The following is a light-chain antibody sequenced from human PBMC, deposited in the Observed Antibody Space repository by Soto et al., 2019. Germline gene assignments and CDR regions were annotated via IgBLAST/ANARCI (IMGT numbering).Light chain of an antibody. CDR1: SSDVGSNNH. Sequence: QSVLTQPASVSGSPGQSITISCTGTSSDVGSNNHVSWYQQHPGKAPKLIIYEGSERPSGVSNRFSGSKSANTASLTISGLQADDDGDYYCSSYAGGSSMVFGGGTKLTVL. CDR3: SSYAGGSSMV. CDR2: EGS. J-gene: IGLJ3*02. V-gene: IGLV2-23*01.